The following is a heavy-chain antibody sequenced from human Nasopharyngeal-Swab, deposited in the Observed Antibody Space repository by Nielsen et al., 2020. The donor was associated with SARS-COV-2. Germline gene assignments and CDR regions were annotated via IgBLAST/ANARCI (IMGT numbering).Heavy chain of an antibody. CDR2: INHSGST. Sequence: WIPQPPGKGLEWIGEINHSGSTNYNPSLKSRVTISVDTSKNQFSLKLSSVTAADTAVYYCARDRVTGFLGQVYYYYGMDVWGQGTTVTVSS. D-gene: IGHD3-3*01. J-gene: IGHJ6*02. V-gene: IGHV4-34*01. CDR3: ARDRVTGFLGQVYYYYGMDV.